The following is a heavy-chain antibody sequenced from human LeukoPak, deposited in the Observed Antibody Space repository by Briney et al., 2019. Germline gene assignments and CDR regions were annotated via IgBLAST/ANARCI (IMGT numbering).Heavy chain of an antibody. CDR3: AREDYDILTGYYGNDY. V-gene: IGHV1-18*01. CDR1: GYTFTSYG. CDR2: ISAYNGNT. D-gene: IGHD3-9*01. Sequence: ASVKVSCKASGYTFTSYGISWVRQAPGQGLEWMGWISAYNGNTNYAQKLQGRVTMTTDTSTSTAYMELRSLRSDETAVYYCAREDYDILTGYYGNDYWGQGTLVTVSS. J-gene: IGHJ4*02.